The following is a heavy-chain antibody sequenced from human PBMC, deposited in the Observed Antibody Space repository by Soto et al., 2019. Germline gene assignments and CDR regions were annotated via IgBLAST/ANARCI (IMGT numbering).Heavy chain of an antibody. Sequence: QVQLQQWGAGLLKPSETLSLTCAVYGGSFSGYYWSWIRQPPGKGLEWIGEINHSGSTNYNPSLKSRVTISVDTSKNQFSLKLSSVTAADTAVYYCAREGYSSSWYRYWGQGTLVTVSS. J-gene: IGHJ4*02. CDR3: AREGYSSSWYRY. CDR1: GGSFSGYY. D-gene: IGHD6-13*01. CDR2: INHSGST. V-gene: IGHV4-34*01.